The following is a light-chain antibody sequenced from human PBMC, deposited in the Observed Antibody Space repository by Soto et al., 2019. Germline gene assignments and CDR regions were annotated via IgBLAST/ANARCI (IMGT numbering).Light chain of an antibody. V-gene: IGKV2-28*01. Sequence: EIVITQSPLTLPVTPVEPASISFMSSQILLYNNTYNYLDWYVQKPGQSPQLLIYFGSNRAPGVPDRFSGSGSGTDFTLKINRVEAEDVGTYYCMQALQSLNFGKGTRREIK. J-gene: IGKJ5*01. CDR2: FGS. CDR1: QILLYNNTYNY. CDR3: MQALQSLN.